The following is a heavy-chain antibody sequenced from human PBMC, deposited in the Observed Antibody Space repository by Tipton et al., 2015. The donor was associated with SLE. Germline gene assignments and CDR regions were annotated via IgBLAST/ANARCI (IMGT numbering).Heavy chain of an antibody. CDR1: GGSISSGGYY. V-gene: IGHV4-61*08. CDR3: ARGPPYYSSSWFRGSSGSPFDY. CDR2: INHSGST. J-gene: IGHJ4*02. Sequence: LRLSCTVSGGSISSGGYYWSWIRQPPGKGLEWIGEINHSGSTNYNPSLKSRVTISVDTSKNQFSLKLSSVTAADTAVYYCARGPPYYSSSWFRGSSGSPFDYWGQGTLVTVSS. D-gene: IGHD6-13*01.